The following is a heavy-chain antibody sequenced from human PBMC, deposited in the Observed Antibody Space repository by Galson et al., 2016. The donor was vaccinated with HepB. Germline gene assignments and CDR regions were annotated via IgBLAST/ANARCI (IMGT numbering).Heavy chain of an antibody. CDR3: AVSDDPFDIMTAYPYYFYGLDV. J-gene: IGHJ6*02. V-gene: IGHV1-69*06. D-gene: IGHD3-9*01. CDR2: TIPKFGAP. CDR1: GGDFNSLM. Sequence: SSVKVSCKASGGDFNSLMITWVRQAPGQGLEWMGGTIPKFGAPNYARRFQGRVTITPDKATTTVYMELSSLRSEDTAVYYCAVSDDPFDIMTAYPYYFYGLDVWGRGTAVTVSS.